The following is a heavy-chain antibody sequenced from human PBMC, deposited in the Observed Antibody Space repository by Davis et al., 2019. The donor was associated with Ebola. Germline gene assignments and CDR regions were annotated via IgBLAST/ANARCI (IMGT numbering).Heavy chain of an antibody. V-gene: IGHV3-30*03. CDR2: ISPDGNNQ. CDR3: ARAVAGTIYYYYGMDV. CDR1: GFTFRSYG. J-gene: IGHJ6*02. D-gene: IGHD6-19*01. Sequence: GGSLRLSCAGFGFTFRSYGIQWVRQTPGKGLGWVAVISPDGNNQHYADSVKGRFTVSRDNAKNTLYLQMNSLRAEDTAVYYCARAVAGTIYYYYGMDVWGQGTTVTVSS.